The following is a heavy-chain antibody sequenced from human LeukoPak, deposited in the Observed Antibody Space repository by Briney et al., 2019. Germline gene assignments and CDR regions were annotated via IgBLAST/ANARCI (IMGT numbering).Heavy chain of an antibody. CDR2: INTDGRT. J-gene: IGHJ3*02. V-gene: IGHV3-74*01. D-gene: IGHD3-16*02. CDR3: ASFRSTDI. CDR1: GLTFSSYW. Sequence: GGSLRLSCAASGLTFSSYWMRWVRHAPGKGLVWVSRINTDGRTVYADSVRGRFTISRDNAKNTLYLQMNSLRVEDTAVYYCASFRSTDIWGQGTTVTVSP.